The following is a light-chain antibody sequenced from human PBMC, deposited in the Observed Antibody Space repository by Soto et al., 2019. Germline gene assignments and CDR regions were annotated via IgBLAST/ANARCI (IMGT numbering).Light chain of an antibody. CDR2: GAS. CDR3: QQYGSSLFA. J-gene: IGKJ4*01. V-gene: IGKV3-20*01. Sequence: IVLTHSPGTLSFSPGEIATLSFRASQSVSSSYLAWYQQKPGQAPRLLIYGASSRATGIPDRFSGSGSGTDFTLTISRLEPEDFAVYYCQQYGSSLFAFGGGTKVDIK. CDR1: QSVSSSY.